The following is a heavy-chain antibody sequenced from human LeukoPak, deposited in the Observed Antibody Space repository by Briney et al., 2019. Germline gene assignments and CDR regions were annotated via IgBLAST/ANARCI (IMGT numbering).Heavy chain of an antibody. J-gene: IGHJ4*01. Sequence: GGSLRLSCAVSGFTFSSYWMNWVRQAPGKGLEWVASIKQDGGEKSYVDSVKGRFTISRDNAKNSLYLQMSSLRAEDTAVYYCARDGTAAGLYFDLWGQGTLVTVFS. CDR3: ARDGTAAGLYFDL. CDR2: IKQDGGEK. V-gene: IGHV3-7*01. CDR1: GFTFSSYW. D-gene: IGHD6-13*01.